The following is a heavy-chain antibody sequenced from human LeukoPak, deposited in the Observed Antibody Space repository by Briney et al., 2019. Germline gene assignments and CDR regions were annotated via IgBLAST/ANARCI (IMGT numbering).Heavy chain of an antibody. CDR1: GGSISSSGYC. D-gene: IGHD2-21*02. Sequence: SQSLSPTCTVAGGSISSSGYCWGRIRQPPGNGLEWFGSIYYSGSTYYNPSIKSRVTISVDTSKNQFSLKLSSVTAADTAVYYCAGGDCGGDCYSGAWFDPWGQGTLVTVSS. J-gene: IGHJ5*02. CDR3: AGGDCGGDCYSGAWFDP. V-gene: IGHV4-39*01. CDR2: IYYSGST.